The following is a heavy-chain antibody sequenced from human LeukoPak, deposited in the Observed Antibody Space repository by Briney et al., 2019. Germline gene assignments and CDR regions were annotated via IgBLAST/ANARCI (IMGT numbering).Heavy chain of an antibody. CDR1: GGSISSYY. Sequence: SETLSLTCTVSGGSISSYYWSWIRQPAGKGLEWIGRIYTSGSTNYNPSLRSRVTISVDKSKNQFSLKLSSVTAADTAVYYCARGTMTTVVTPYWYLDLWGRGTLATVSS. CDR3: ARGTMTTVVTPYWYLDL. CDR2: IYTSGST. V-gene: IGHV4-4*07. J-gene: IGHJ2*01. D-gene: IGHD4-23*01.